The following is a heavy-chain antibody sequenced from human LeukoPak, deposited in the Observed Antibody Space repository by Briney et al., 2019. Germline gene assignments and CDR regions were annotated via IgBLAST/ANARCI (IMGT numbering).Heavy chain of an antibody. CDR3: ARQGNWGLYY. D-gene: IGHD7-27*01. CDR1: RGTFSSYA. V-gene: IGHV1-8*03. CDR2: MNPNSGNT. Sequence: ASVKVSCKASRGTFSSYAISWVRQAPGQGLEWMGWMNPNSGNTGYAQKFQGRVTITRNTSISTAYMELSSLRSEDTAVYYCARQGNWGLYYWGQGTLVTVSS. J-gene: IGHJ4*02.